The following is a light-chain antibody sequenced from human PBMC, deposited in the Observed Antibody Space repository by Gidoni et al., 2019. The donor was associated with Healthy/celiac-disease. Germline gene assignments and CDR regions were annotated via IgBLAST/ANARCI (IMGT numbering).Light chain of an antibody. CDR1: PSVSSF. Sequence: SPSVSSFLAWYQQQPVPAPRLPIYDASNSATGIPASFSGSGSGSDFTLTISSLEPEDFAVEYCQRRSNWRPGFTFGHGTKVEIK. J-gene: IGKJ3*01. CDR2: DAS. V-gene: IGKV3-11*01. CDR3: QRRSNWRPGFT.